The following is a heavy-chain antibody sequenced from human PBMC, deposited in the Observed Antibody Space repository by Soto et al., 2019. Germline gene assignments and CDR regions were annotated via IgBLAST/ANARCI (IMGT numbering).Heavy chain of an antibody. D-gene: IGHD2-15*01. CDR1: GFTFGSYG. CDR2: ISYDGSNK. J-gene: IGHJ5*02. Sequence: PGGSLRLSCAASGFTFGSYGMHWVRQAPGKGLEWVAVISYDGSNKYYADSVKGRFTISRDNSKNTLYLQMNSLRAEDTAVYYCAKGSGLRGNWCDPWGQGTLVTVSS. CDR3: AKGSGLRGNWCDP. V-gene: IGHV3-30*18.